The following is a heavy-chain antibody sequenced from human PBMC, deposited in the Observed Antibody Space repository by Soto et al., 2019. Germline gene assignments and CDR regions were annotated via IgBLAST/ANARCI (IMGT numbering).Heavy chain of an antibody. J-gene: IGHJ4*02. V-gene: IGHV4-30-4*01. CDR3: ARCTRFWSGYYGVDY. CDR2: IYYSGST. CDR1: GGSISSGDYY. Sequence: SETLSLTCTVSGGSISSGDYYWSWIRQPPGKGLEWIGYIYYSGSTYYNPSLKSRVTISVDTSKNQFSLKLSSVTAADTAVYYCARCTRFWSGYYGVDYWGQGTLVTVSS. D-gene: IGHD3-3*01.